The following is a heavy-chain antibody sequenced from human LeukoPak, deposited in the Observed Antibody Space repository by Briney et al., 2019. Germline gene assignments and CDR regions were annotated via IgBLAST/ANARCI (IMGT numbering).Heavy chain of an antibody. Sequence: SETLSLTCTVSGGSVSSGSYYWSWIRQPPGKGLEWIAYIYYSGSTNYNPSLRSRVTISVDSSKNQFSLKLSSVTAADTAVYYCARGSGQWGFDSWGQGTLVTVSS. CDR2: IYYSGST. V-gene: IGHV4-61*01. D-gene: IGHD3-10*01. J-gene: IGHJ4*02. CDR1: GGSVSSGSYY. CDR3: ARGSGQWGFDS.